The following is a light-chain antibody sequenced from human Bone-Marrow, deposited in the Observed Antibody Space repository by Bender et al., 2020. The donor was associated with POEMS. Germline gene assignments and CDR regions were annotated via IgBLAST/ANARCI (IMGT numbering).Light chain of an antibody. CDR3: QAWDRKTVR. Sequence: SYELTQPPSVSVSPGQTASIICSGDRLGDKYVSWYQQKPSQSPVLVIYEDNKRPSGIPERFSGSNSGNAATLTISETQTMDEADYYCQAWDRKTVRFGGGTKLTVL. V-gene: IGLV3-1*01. CDR2: EDN. J-gene: IGLJ3*02. CDR1: RLGDKY.